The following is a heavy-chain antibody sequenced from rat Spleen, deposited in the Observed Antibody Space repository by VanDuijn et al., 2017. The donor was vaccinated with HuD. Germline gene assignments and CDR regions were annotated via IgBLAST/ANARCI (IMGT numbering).Heavy chain of an antibody. CDR3: TRHGGLRNWFAY. D-gene: IGHD1-11*01. V-gene: IGHV5S13*01. J-gene: IGHJ3*01. Sequence: EVQLAESGGGLVQPGGSLKLSCAASGFTFVDYDMAWVRQTPTKGLEWIASINTGGDITYYRDSVKGRFTVSRDDAKNTQYLQMESLRSEDTATYYCTRHGGLRNWFAYWGQGTLVTVSS. CDR1: GFTFVDYD. CDR2: INTGGDIT.